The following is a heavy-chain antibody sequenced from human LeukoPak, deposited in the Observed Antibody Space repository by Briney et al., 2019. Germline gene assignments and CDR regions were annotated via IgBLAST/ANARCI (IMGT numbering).Heavy chain of an antibody. CDR3: ARDPRYCSGGSCYSEVGWFDP. D-gene: IGHD2-15*01. V-gene: IGHV4-59*01. CDR1: GGSISSYY. CDR2: IYYSGST. Sequence: SGTLSLTCTVSGGSISSYYWSWIRQPPGKGLEWIGYIYYSGSTNYNPSLKSRVTISVDTSKNQFSLKLSSVTAADTAVYYCARDPRYCSGGSCYSEVGWFDPWGQGTLVTVSS. J-gene: IGHJ5*02.